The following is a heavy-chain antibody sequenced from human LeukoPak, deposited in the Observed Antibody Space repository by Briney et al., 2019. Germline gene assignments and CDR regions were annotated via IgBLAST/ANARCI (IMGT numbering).Heavy chain of an antibody. CDR2: IYHSGST. CDR3: ASARLWFGELSAFDI. J-gene: IGHJ3*02. Sequence: SDTLSLTCAVSGGSISSGGYSWSWIRQPPGKGLEWIGYIYHSGSTYYNPSLKSRVTISVDRSKNQFSLKLSSVTAADTAVYYCASARLWFGELSAFDIWGQGTMVAVSS. D-gene: IGHD3-10*01. V-gene: IGHV4-30-2*01. CDR1: GGSISSGGYS.